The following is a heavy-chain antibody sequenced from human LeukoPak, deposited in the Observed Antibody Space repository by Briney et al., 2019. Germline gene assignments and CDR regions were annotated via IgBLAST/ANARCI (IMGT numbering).Heavy chain of an antibody. J-gene: IGHJ3*02. CDR1: GASVSRYY. CDR3: TRDNGGDWYAFDI. Sequence: LETLSLTCSVSGASVSRYYWSWIRQPAGKGLEWIGRIYTSGSTNYNPSLKSRVTMSVDTSKNQFSLKLTSVNAADTALYYCTRDNGGDWYAFDIWGQGTVVTVSS. D-gene: IGHD2-21*02. V-gene: IGHV4-4*07. CDR2: IYTSGST.